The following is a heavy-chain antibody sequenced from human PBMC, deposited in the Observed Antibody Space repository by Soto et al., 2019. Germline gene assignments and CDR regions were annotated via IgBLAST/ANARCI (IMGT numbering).Heavy chain of an antibody. CDR1: EFTFSSYS. CDR3: AREALWFGELSRYYFDY. CDR2: ISSSSSYI. V-gene: IGHV3-21*01. J-gene: IGHJ4*02. D-gene: IGHD3-10*01. Sequence: GGSLRLSCAASEFTFSSYSMNWVRQAPGKGLEWVSSISSSSSYIHYADSVKGRFTISRDNAKNSLYLQMNSLRAEDTAVYYCAREALWFGELSRYYFDYWGQGTLVTVSS.